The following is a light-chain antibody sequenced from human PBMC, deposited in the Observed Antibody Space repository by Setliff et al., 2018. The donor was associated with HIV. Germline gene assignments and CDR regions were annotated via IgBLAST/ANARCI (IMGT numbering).Light chain of an antibody. CDR3: SSFTTRSTVV. CDR2: EVT. V-gene: IGLV2-14*01. CDR1: SSDVGAYDF. Sequence: QSVLAQPASVSGSPGQSITTACTGTSSDVGAYDFVSWYQHHPGKAPKLIIYEVTNRPSGVSNRFSGSKSGNTASLTISGLQAEDEADYYCSSFTTRSTVVFGSGTKGTVL. J-gene: IGLJ1*01.